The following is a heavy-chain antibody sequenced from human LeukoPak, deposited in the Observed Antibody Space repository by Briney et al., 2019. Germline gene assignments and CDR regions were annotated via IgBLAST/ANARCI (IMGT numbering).Heavy chain of an antibody. CDR2: IYYSGST. Sequence: GSLRLSCAASGFTFSSYAMSWIRQPPEKGLEWIANIYYSGSTYYNASLKSRVTISVDTSKNQFSLKLSSVTAADTAVYYCARLVRPGWFDPWGQGTLVTVSS. V-gene: IGHV4-39*01. D-gene: IGHD1-14*01. J-gene: IGHJ5*02. CDR1: GFTFSSYA. CDR3: ARLVRPGWFDP.